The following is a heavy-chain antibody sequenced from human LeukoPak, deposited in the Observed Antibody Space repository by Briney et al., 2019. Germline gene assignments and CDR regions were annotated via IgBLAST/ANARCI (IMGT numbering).Heavy chain of an antibody. J-gene: IGHJ4*02. CDR3: ARDFAGDRDY. CDR1: GLTFSSYA. D-gene: IGHD4-17*01. Sequence: GGSLRLSCAASGLTFSSYAMHWVRQAPGKGLEWVAVISYDGSNKYYADSVKGRFTISRDNSKNTLYLQMNSLRAEDTAVYYCARDFAGDRDYWGQGTLVTVSS. CDR2: ISYDGSNK. V-gene: IGHV3-30-3*01.